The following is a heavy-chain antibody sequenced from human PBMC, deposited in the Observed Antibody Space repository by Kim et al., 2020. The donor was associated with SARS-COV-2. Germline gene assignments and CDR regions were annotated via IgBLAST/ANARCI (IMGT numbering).Heavy chain of an antibody. CDR1: GYTFTGYY. CDR3: ARDDTHYYDSSGYYNY. J-gene: IGHJ4*02. CDR2: INPNGGST. V-gene: IGHV1-46*01. Sequence: ASVKVSCKASGYTFTGYYMHWVRQASGQGLEWMGIINPNGGSTSYAQKFQGRVTMTRDTSTSTAYMELSSLRSEDTAVYYCARDDTHYYDSSGYYNYWGQGTLVTVSS. D-gene: IGHD3-22*01.